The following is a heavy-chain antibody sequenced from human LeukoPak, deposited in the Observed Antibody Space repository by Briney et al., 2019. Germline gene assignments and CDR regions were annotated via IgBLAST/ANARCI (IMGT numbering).Heavy chain of an antibody. CDR3: AREGYCSSTSCYVIGMTVDWFDP. V-gene: IGHV3-30*04. Sequence: GRSLRLSCAASGFTFSSYAMHWVRQAPGKGLEWVAVISYDGSNKYYADSVKGRFTISRDNSKNTLYLQMNSLRAEDTAVYYCAREGYCSSTSCYVIGMTVDWFDPWGQGTLVTVSS. J-gene: IGHJ5*02. D-gene: IGHD2-2*01. CDR1: GFTFSSYA. CDR2: ISYDGSNK.